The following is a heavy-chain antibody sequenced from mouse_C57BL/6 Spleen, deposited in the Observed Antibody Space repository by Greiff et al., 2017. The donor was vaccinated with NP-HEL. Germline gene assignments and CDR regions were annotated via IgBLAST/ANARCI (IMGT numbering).Heavy chain of an antibody. V-gene: IGHV7-3*01. CDR3: ARYIEYYGSSYGTMDY. D-gene: IGHD1-1*01. J-gene: IGHJ4*01. Sequence: DVMLVESGGGLVQPGGSLSLSCAASGFTFTDYYMSWVRQPPGKALEWLGFIRNKANGYTTEYSASVKDRFTISRDNSQSILYLQMNARIAEDSATYYCARYIEYYGSSYGTMDYWGQGTSVTVSS. CDR2: IRNKANGYTT. CDR1: GFTFTDYY.